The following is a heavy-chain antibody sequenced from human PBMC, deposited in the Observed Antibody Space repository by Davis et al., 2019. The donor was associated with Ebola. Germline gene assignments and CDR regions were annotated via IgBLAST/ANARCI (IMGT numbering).Heavy chain of an antibody. Sequence: MPSETLSLTCAVSGGSISSSNWWSWVRQPPGKGLEWIGEIYHSGSTNYNPSLKSRVTISVDKSKNQFSLKLSSVTAADTAVYYCARNSLQQLVPLRYYGMDVWGQGTTVTVSS. CDR3: ARNSLQQLVPLRYYGMDV. D-gene: IGHD6-13*01. CDR1: GGSISSSNW. CDR2: IYHSGST. J-gene: IGHJ6*02. V-gene: IGHV4-4*02.